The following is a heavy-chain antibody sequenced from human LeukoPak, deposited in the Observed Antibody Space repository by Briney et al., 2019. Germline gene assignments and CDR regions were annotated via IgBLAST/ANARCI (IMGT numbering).Heavy chain of an antibody. V-gene: IGHV3-33*01. J-gene: IGHJ4*02. CDR3: ARGGPGGIAAAGTPRGDY. CDR1: GFTFSSYG. CDR2: IWYDGSNK. D-gene: IGHD6-13*01. Sequence: GGSLRLSCAASGFTFSSYGMHWVRQAPGKGLEWVAVIWYDGSNKYYADSVKGRFTISRDNSKNTLYLQMNSLRTEDTAVYYCARGGPGGIAAAGTPRGDYWGQGTLVTVSA.